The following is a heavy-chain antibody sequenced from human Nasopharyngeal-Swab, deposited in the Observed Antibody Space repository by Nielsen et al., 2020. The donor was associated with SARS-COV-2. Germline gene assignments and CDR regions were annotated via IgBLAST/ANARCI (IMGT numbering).Heavy chain of an antibody. CDR3: ARRKEILWLGSQRHGMGV. D-gene: IGHD3-10*01. CDR2: ISYEGSIK. Sequence: GGSLRLSCTASGFSFNNYGMHWVRQAPGKGLEWVAIISYEGSIKHYADYVEGRFTISRDASKNTLYLQMNSLRPEDTAVYYCARRKEILWLGSQRHGMGVWGQGTTVTVSS. J-gene: IGHJ6*02. V-gene: IGHV3-30*03. CDR1: GFSFNNYG.